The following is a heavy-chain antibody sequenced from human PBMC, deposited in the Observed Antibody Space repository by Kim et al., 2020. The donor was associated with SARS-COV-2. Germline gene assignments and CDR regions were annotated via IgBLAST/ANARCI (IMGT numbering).Heavy chain of an antibody. Sequence: SETLSLTCTVSGGSINSGDYYWSWIRQPPGKGLEWIGHISNTGNTNYNPSLKSRITISTDTSKNLFSLNLSSVTAADTAVYYCARGNDTWRASRAYFDYWRQGTLLSVSS. CDR1: GGSINSGDYY. J-gene: IGHJ4*02. V-gene: IGHV4-30-4*01. CDR3: ARGNDTWRASRAYFDY. D-gene: IGHD3-9*01. CDR2: ISNTGNT.